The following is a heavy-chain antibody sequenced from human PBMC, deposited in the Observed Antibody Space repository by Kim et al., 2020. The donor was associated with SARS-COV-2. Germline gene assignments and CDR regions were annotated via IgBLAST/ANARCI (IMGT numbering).Heavy chain of an antibody. J-gene: IGHJ4*02. CDR1: GYSFTSYW. Sequence: GESLKISCKGSGYSFTSYWIGWVRQMPGKGLEWMGIIYPGDSDTRYSPSFQGQVTISADKSISTAYLQWSSLKASDTAMYYCARHDSSITIFGVETYYFDYWGQRTLVTVSS. CDR2: IYPGDSDT. V-gene: IGHV5-51*01. CDR3: ARHDSSITIFGVETYYFDY. D-gene: IGHD3-3*01.